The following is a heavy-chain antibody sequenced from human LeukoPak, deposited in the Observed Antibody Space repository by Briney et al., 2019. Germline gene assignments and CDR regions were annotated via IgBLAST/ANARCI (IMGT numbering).Heavy chain of an antibody. D-gene: IGHD4-17*01. CDR2: IRYDGTNK. CDR1: GFTFSIYG. Sequence: PGGSLRLSCAASGFTFSIYGMHWVRQAPGKGLGWVAFIRYDGTNKYYADSVKGQFTISRDNSKNTLFLQMNSLRPEDTAVYYCAKDSTNYADYARPGVWGQGTLVTVSS. CDR3: AKDSTNYADYARPGV. V-gene: IGHV3-30*02. J-gene: IGHJ4*02.